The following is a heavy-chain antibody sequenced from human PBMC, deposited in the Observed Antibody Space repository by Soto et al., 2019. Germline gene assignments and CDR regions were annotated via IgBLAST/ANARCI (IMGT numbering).Heavy chain of an antibody. CDR3: ASLEGTGYYDY. D-gene: IGHD1-1*01. CDR1: GGPITSRNYY. J-gene: IGHJ4*02. CDR2: IYYSGET. V-gene: IGHV4-39*01. Sequence: SETPSLSCNVYGGPITSRNYYWAWVRQPPGKGLEWIGNIYYSGETYYHSSFRSRLTVSVDTTKNQFSLKLRSLTAADTAMYYCASLEGTGYYDYWGQGNLVTVSS.